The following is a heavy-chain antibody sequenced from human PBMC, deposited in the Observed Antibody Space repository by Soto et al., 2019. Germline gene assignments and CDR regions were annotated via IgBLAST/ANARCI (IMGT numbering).Heavy chain of an antibody. CDR3: ARAGLSHPLYYYGSGSYYPDY. V-gene: IGHV4-34*01. D-gene: IGHD3-10*01. J-gene: IGHJ4*02. CDR2: INHSGST. Sequence: SETLSLTCAVYGGSFSGYYWSWIRQPPGKGLEWIGEINHSGSTNYNPSLKSRVTISVDTSKNQFSLKLSSVTAADTAVYYCARAGLSHPLYYYGSGSYYPDYWGQGTLVTVSS. CDR1: GGSFSGYY.